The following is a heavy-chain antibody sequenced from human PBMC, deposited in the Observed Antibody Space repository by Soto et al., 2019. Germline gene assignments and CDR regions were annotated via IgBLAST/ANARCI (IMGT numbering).Heavy chain of an antibody. D-gene: IGHD3-22*01. CDR1: GFTFSTYW. CDR2: INGDGSST. CDR3: ARAAAERYYDSSGYYFADAFDI. V-gene: IGHV3-74*01. J-gene: IGHJ3*02. Sequence: GGSLRLSCAASGFTFSTYWMHWVRQAPGKGLVWVSRINGDGSSTSYADSVKGRFTISRDNAKNTLYLQMNSLRAGDTAVYYCARAAAERYYDSSGYYFADAFDIWGQGTMVTVSS.